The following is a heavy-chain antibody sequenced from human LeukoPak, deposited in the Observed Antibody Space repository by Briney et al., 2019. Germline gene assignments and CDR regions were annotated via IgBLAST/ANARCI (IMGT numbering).Heavy chain of an antibody. Sequence: GGSLRLSCAASGFTFSSYAMSWVRQAPGKGLEWVSAISGSRGSTYYADSVKGRFTISRDNSKNTLYLQMNSLKAEDTAVYYCAKDPGYCSGGSCYPYFDYWGQGTLVTVSS. V-gene: IGHV3-23*01. CDR3: AKDPGYCSGGSCYPYFDY. CDR1: GFTFSSYA. J-gene: IGHJ4*02. D-gene: IGHD2-15*01. CDR2: ISGSRGST.